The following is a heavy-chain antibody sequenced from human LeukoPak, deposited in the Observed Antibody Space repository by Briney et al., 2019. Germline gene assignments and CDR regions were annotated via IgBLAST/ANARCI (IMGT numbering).Heavy chain of an antibody. CDR1: EFTFRTYR. Sequence: GGSLRLSSAASEFTFRTYRMHGVRQAPGKGLEWVAVISYDGSYKFYADSVKGRFTISRDNSKNTLYLQMNSLRAEDTAVYYCAKDSYSRLNTTDNWGQGTLVTVSS. CDR3: AKDSYSRLNTTDN. D-gene: IGHD1-1*01. CDR2: ISYDGSYK. V-gene: IGHV3-30*18. J-gene: IGHJ4*02.